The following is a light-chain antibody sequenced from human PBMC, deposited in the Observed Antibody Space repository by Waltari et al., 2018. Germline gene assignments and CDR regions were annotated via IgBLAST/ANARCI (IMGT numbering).Light chain of an antibody. Sequence: DIVLTQSPATLSLSPGERATLSCRAIQSVSGHLAWYQQKPGQAPVLLIYDTSNRATGIPARFSGGGYGTDFTLSISRLEPEDFALYFCHLRTDWPPRYTFGQGTKLEIK. J-gene: IGKJ2*01. CDR2: DTS. V-gene: IGKV3-11*01. CDR1: QSVSGH. CDR3: HLRTDWPPRYT.